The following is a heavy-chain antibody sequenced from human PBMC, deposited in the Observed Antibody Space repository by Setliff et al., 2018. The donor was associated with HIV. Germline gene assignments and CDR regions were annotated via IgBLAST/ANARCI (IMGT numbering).Heavy chain of an antibody. Sequence: PSETLSLTCAVSGYSISSSHWWGWIRQPPGKGLEWIGYIYYSGSTNYNPSLKSRATMSVDTSNNRFSLKLSSVTALDTAMYYCAAFLVSPVTTQDYWGQGTPVTVSS. CDR2: IYYSGST. CDR1: GYSISSSHW. V-gene: IGHV4-28*06. J-gene: IGHJ4*02. CDR3: AAFLVSPVTTQDY. D-gene: IGHD4-17*01.